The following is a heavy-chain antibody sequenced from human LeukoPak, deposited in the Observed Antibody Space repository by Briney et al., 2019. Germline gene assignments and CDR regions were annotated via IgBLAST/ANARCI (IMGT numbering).Heavy chain of an antibody. CDR3: ARLVPPDYYDSSGYYYVKYYFDY. Sequence: SETLSLTCAVYGGSFSGYYWSWIRQPPGKGLEWIGEINHSGSTNYNPSLKSRVTISVDTSKNQFSLKLSSVTAADTAVYYCARLVPPDYYDSSGYYYVKYYFDYWGQGTLVTVSS. V-gene: IGHV4-34*01. J-gene: IGHJ4*02. CDR1: GGSFSGYY. D-gene: IGHD3-22*01. CDR2: INHSGST.